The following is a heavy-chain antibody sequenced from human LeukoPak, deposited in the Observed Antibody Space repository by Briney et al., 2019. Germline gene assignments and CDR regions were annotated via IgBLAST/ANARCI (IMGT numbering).Heavy chain of an antibody. CDR1: GGSISSGGYY. V-gene: IGHV4-31*03. CDR2: IYYSGST. J-gene: IGHJ4*02. CDR3: ASLREYSSSFVGWGYFDY. D-gene: IGHD6-6*01. Sequence: IPSETLSLTCTVSGGSISSGGYYWSWIRQHPGKGLEWIGYIYYSGSTYYNPSLKSRVTISVDTSKNQFSLKLSSVTAADTAVYYCASLREYSSSFVGWGYFDYWGQGTLVTVSS.